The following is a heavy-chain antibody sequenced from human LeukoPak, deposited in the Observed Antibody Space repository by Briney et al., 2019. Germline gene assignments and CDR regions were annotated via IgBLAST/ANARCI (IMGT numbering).Heavy chain of an antibody. D-gene: IGHD3-3*01. CDR1: GGSISSYY. CDR2: IYTSGST. Sequence: SETLSLTCTVSGGSISSYYWSWLRQPAGKGLEWLGRIYTSGSTNYNPSLKSRVTMSVDTSKNQFSLKLSSVTAADTAVYYCARGAIFGVVIKRMGDYFDYWGQGTLVTVSS. V-gene: IGHV4-4*07. J-gene: IGHJ4*02. CDR3: ARGAIFGVVIKRMGDYFDY.